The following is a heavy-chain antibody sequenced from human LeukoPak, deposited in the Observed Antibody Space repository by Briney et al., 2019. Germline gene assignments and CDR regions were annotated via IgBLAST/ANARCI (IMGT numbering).Heavy chain of an antibody. Sequence: ASVKVSCKASGYTFTDYFMHWVRQAPGQGLEWMGWINPNSGGTNYAQKFQGRVTMTRDTSISTAYMELSRLRSDDTAVYYCARVDYYDSSGYYTSLDPWGQGTLVTVSS. V-gene: IGHV1-2*02. J-gene: IGHJ5*02. CDR1: GYTFTDYF. CDR2: INPNSGGT. D-gene: IGHD3-22*01. CDR3: ARVDYYDSSGYYTSLDP.